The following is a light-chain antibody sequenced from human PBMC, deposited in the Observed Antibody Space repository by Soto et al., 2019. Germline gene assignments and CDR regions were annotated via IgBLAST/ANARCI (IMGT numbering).Light chain of an antibody. V-gene: IGKV3-20*01. CDR2: GAS. CDR3: QQYGSSPFT. J-gene: IGKJ4*01. Sequence: EIVMTQSPATLSVSPGERATLSCRASHTISSSYLAWYQQKPGQAPRLLIYGASSRATGIPDRFSGSGSGTDFTLSISRLEPEDFAVYFCQQYGSSPFTFGGGTKVDIK. CDR1: HTISSSY.